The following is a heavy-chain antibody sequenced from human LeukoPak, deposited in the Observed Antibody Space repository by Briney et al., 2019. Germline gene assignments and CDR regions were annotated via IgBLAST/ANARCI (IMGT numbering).Heavy chain of an antibody. CDR1: GFTFRSYG. Sequence: PGGSPRLSCAASGFTFRSYGMHWVRQAPGKGLEWVAVVWYDGTNTYYAESVKGRFTISRDNSKNTLYLQMNSLRAEDTAVYYCAKDRSSGYYSFDYWGQGTLVTVSS. CDR3: AKDRSSGYYSFDY. CDR2: VWYDGTNT. V-gene: IGHV3-33*06. D-gene: IGHD3-22*01. J-gene: IGHJ4*02.